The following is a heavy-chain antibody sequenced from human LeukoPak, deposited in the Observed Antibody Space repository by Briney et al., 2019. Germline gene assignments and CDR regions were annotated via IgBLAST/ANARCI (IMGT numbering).Heavy chain of an antibody. CDR3: ARLSDYGGSFGDAFDI. CDR2: FDPEDGET. D-gene: IGHD4-23*01. CDR1: GYTLTELS. Sequence: ASVKVSCKVSGYTLTELSMHWVRQAPGKGLEWMGGFDPEDGETIYAQKFQGRVTITADESTSTAYMELSSLRSEDTAVYYCARLSDYGGSFGDAFDIWGQGTMVTVSS. J-gene: IGHJ3*02. V-gene: IGHV1-24*01.